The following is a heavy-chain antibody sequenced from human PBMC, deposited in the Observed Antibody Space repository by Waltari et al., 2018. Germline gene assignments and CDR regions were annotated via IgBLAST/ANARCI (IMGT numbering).Heavy chain of an antibody. CDR1: GGTFSSYA. CDR3: ARDPRPLGYCSSTSCYS. CDR2: IIPIFGTA. V-gene: IGHV1-69*13. J-gene: IGHJ4*02. Sequence: QVQLVQSGAEVKKPGSSVKVSCKASGGTFSSYAISWVRQAPGQGLEWMGRIIPIFGTANYAQKFQGRVTITADKSTSTAYMELSSLRSEDTAVYYCARDPRPLGYCSSTSCYSWGQGTLVTVSS. D-gene: IGHD2-2*01.